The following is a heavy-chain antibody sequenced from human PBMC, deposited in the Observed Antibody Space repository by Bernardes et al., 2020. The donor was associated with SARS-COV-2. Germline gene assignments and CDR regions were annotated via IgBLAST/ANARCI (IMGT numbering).Heavy chain of an antibody. V-gene: IGHV3-74*01. CDR3: ARVRGSSTFYYYYGMDV. J-gene: IGHJ6*02. Sequence: GGSLRLSCAASGFTFSSYWMHWVRQAPGKGLVWVSRINSDGSSTSYADSVKGRFTISRDNAKNTLYLQMNSLRAEDTAVYYCARVRGSSTFYYYYGMDVWGQGTTVTVSS. CDR2: INSDGSST. CDR1: GFTFSSYW. D-gene: IGHD6-6*01.